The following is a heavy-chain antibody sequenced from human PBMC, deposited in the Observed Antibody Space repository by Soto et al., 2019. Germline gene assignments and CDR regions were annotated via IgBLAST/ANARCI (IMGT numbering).Heavy chain of an antibody. V-gene: IGHV4-31*03. Sequence: SETLSLTCTVSGGSISSGGYYWSWIRQHPGKGLEWIGYIYYSGSTYYNPSLKSRVTISVDTSKNQFSLKLSSVTAADTAVYYCARKPGDYDFRSRYSSNWFDPWGQGTLVTVSS. CDR2: IYYSGST. J-gene: IGHJ5*02. D-gene: IGHD3-3*01. CDR1: GGSISSGGYY. CDR3: ARKPGDYDFRSRYSSNWFDP.